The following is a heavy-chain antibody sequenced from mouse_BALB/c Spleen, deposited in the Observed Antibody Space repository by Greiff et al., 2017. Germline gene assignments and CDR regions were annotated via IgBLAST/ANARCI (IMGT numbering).Heavy chain of an antibody. V-gene: IGHV3-2*02. CDR2: ISYSGST. CDR1: GYSITSDYA. J-gene: IGHJ4*01. Sequence: EVMLVESGPGLVKPSQSLSLTCTVTGYSITSDYAWNWIRQFPGNKLEWMGYISYSGSTSYNPSLKSRISITRDTSKNQFFLQLNSVTTEDTATYYCARWGGRLRQYYAMDYWGQGTSVTVSS. CDR3: ARWGGRLRQYYAMDY. D-gene: IGHD2-4*01.